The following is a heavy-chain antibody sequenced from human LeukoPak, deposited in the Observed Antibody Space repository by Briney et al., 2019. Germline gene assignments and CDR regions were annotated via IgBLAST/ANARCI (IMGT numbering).Heavy chain of an antibody. V-gene: IGHV4-38-2*02. D-gene: IGHD3-3*01. J-gene: IGHJ5*02. CDR2: IHHSGRT. Sequence: SETLSLTCTVSGYSISSDYYWGWIRQPPGKGLEWIGSIHHSGRTYYNPPLKSRVTISVDTSKNQFSLKLSSVTAADTAVYYCARDHLANLASRLFDPWGQGTLVTVSS. CDR1: GYSISSDYY. CDR3: ARDHLANLASRLFDP.